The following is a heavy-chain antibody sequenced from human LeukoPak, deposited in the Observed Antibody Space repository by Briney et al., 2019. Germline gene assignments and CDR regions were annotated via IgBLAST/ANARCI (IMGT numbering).Heavy chain of an antibody. J-gene: IGHJ3*01. D-gene: IGHD3-16*01. CDR1: GFTFSRYS. Sequence: PGGSLRLSCAASGFTFSRYSMNWVRQAPGKGLGWVSSISSSSSYIYYADSVKGRFTISRDNAKNSLYLQMNSLRAEDTAVYYCAKEVAGQDNAWLHAFVWGQGAMVTVSS. CDR2: ISSSSSYI. V-gene: IGHV3-21*01. CDR3: AKEVAGQDNAWLHAFV.